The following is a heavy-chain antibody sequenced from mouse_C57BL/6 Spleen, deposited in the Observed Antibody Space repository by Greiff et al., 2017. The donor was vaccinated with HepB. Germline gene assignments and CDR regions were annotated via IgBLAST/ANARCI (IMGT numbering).Heavy chain of an antibody. CDR3: VRGGTVVATGYFDV. CDR2: IRSKSSNYAT. V-gene: IGHV10-3*01. J-gene: IGHJ1*03. Sequence: DVKLVESGGGLVQPKGSLKLSCAASGFTFNTYAMHWVRQAPGKGLEWVARIRSKSSNYATYYADSVKDRFTISRDDSQSMLYLQMNNLKTEDTAMYYCVRGGTVVATGYFDVWGTGTTVTVSS. CDR1: GFTFNTYA. D-gene: IGHD1-1*01.